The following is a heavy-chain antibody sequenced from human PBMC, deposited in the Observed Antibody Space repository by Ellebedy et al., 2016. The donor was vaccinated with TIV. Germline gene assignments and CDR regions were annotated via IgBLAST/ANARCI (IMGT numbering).Heavy chain of an antibody. CDR2: IYYSGNT. V-gene: IGHV4-39*01. Sequence: PSETLSLTCTVSGGSINRSSYYWGWIRQPPGKGLEWIGNIYYSGNTDYNPSLKSQVTISVDTSKNQFSLKLRSVTAADAAVYYCARNPPTYNWVDSWGQGTLVTVSS. CDR1: GGSINRSSYY. J-gene: IGHJ5*01. CDR3: ARNPPTYNWVDS.